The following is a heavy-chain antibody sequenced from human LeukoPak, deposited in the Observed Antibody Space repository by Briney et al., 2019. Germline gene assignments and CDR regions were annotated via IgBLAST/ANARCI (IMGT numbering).Heavy chain of an antibody. CDR2: IKQDGSEK. CDR1: GFTFSSYW. CDR3: ASEIIFGSFDY. J-gene: IGHJ4*02. V-gene: IGHV3-7*01. D-gene: IGHD3-3*01. Sequence: GGSLRLSCAASGFTFSSYWMSWVRQAPGKGLEWVANIKQDGSEKYYVDSVKGRFTISRDNSENTLYLQMNSLRAEDTAVYYCASEIIFGSFDYWGQGTLVTVSS.